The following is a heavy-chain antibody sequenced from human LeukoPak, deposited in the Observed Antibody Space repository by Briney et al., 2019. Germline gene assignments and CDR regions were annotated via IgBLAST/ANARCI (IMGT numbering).Heavy chain of an antibody. CDR1: GYTFTSYG. V-gene: IGHV1-18*01. CDR3: ARDLYRDSLPVSWFDP. Sequence: ASVKAPCKASGYTFTSYGISWVRQAPGQGLEWMGWISDYNGNTNYAQKLQGRVTMTTDTSTSTAYMELRSLRSDDTAVYYCARDLYRDSLPVSWFDPWGQGTLVTVSS. D-gene: IGHD4-11*01. CDR2: ISDYNGNT. J-gene: IGHJ5*02.